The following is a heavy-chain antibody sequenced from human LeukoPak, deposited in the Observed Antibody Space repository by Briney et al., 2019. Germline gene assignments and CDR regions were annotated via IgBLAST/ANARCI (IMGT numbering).Heavy chain of an antibody. CDR1: GFTFNIYS. CDR2: ITSRGDNT. Sequence: PGGSLRLSCAASGFTFNIYSMSWVRQAPGKGLEWVSSITSRGDNTHSEDSVKGRFIISRDNSRNTLYLQMNSLRAEDTAIYYCAKDRPNYYETNGHYYRRDGDYWGQGTLVTVSS. CDR3: AKDRPNYYETNGHYYRRDGDY. D-gene: IGHD3-22*01. J-gene: IGHJ4*02. V-gene: IGHV3-23*01.